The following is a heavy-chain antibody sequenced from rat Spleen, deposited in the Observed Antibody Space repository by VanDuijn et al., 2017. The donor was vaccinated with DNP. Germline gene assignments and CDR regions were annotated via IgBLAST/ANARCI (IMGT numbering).Heavy chain of an antibody. Sequence: QVQLKESGPGLVQPSETLSLTCTVSGFSLTSYSVSWVRQPSGKGPEWMGRMWFDGDTAYNSALKSRLSISRDTSKSQVFLKMNSLQTEDTAMYFCARSSQPPFAHWGQGTLVTVSS. V-gene: IGHV2-16*01. CDR2: MWFDGDT. CDR1: GFSLTSYS. CDR3: ARSSQPPFAH. J-gene: IGHJ3*01. D-gene: IGHD3-4*01.